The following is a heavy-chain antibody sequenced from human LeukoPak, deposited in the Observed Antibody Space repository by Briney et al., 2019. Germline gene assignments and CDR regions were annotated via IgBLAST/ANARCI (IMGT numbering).Heavy chain of an antibody. Sequence: GRSLRLSCAASGFTFDDYAMHWVRQAPGKGLEWVSGISWNSGSIGYADSVKGRFTISRDNAKNSLYLQMNSLRAEDMALYYCAKDTRESLRDGAFDIWGQGTMVTVSS. CDR1: GFTFDDYA. J-gene: IGHJ3*02. CDR2: ISWNSGSI. D-gene: IGHD5/OR15-5a*01. CDR3: AKDTRESLRDGAFDI. V-gene: IGHV3-9*03.